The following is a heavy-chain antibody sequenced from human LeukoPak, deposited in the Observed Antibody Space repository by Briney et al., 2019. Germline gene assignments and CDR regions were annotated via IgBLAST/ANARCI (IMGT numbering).Heavy chain of an antibody. J-gene: IGHJ4*02. Sequence: GESLKISCKGSGYSFTNYWIGWVRQMPGKGLEWMGIIYPGDSDTRYSPSFQGQVTISADKSISTAYLQWSSLKASDTAMYYCARLSYDFWSGYYTGSLDYWGQGTLVTVSS. V-gene: IGHV5-51*01. CDR1: GYSFTNYW. CDR3: ARLSYDFWSGYYTGSLDY. CDR2: IYPGDSDT. D-gene: IGHD3-3*01.